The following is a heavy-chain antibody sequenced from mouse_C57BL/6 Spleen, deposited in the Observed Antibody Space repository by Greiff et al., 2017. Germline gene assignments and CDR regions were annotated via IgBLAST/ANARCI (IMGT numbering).Heavy chain of an antibody. V-gene: IGHV5-15*01. Sequence: EVQGVESGGGLVQPGGSLKLSCAASGFTFSDYGMAWVRQAPRKGPEWVAFISNLAYSIYYADTVTGRFTISRENAKNTLYLEMSSLRSEDTAMYYCARQELTGTTWFAYWGQGTLVTVSA. D-gene: IGHD4-1*01. CDR2: ISNLAYSI. CDR3: ARQELTGTTWFAY. J-gene: IGHJ3*01. CDR1: GFTFSDYG.